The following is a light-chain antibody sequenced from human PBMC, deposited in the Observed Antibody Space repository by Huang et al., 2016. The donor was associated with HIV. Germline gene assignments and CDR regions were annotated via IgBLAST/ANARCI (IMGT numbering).Light chain of an antibody. CDR1: QSISSN. Sequence: EIVMTQSPAILSVSPGERATLSCWASQSISSNLAWYQQKPGQAPRLLIYAASTRATGVPARFSGGGSGTEFTLTISRLQSEDFAVYYCQQYNSWPPLTFGGGTKVEIK. CDR2: AAS. J-gene: IGKJ4*01. CDR3: QQYNSWPPLT. V-gene: IGKV3-15*01.